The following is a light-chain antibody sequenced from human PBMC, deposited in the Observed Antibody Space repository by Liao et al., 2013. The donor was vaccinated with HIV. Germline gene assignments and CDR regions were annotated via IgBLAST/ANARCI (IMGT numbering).Light chain of an antibody. V-gene: IGLV3-1*01. CDR1: KLGDKY. CDR2: QDR. CDR3: QVWDRASDSVV. J-gene: IGLJ2*01. Sequence: SYELTQPPSVSVSPGQTASITCSGDKLGDKYACWYQQKPGQSPVLVIYQDRKRPSGIPERFSGSNSGNTATLSISRVEAGDEADYFCQVWDRASDSVVFGGGTTLTVV.